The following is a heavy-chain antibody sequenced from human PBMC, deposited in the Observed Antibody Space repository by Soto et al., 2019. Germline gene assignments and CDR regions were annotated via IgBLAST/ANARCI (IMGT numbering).Heavy chain of an antibody. CDR1: GFTFSSYA. V-gene: IGHV3-30-3*01. D-gene: IGHD3-3*01. CDR3: ARPQGRWDYYYYGMDV. CDR2: KSYDGSNK. J-gene: IGHJ6*02. Sequence: GGSLRLSCAASGFTFSSYAMHWVRQAPGKGLEWVAVKSYDGSNKYYADSVKGRFTISRDNSKNTLYLQMNSLRAEDTAVYYCARPQGRWDYYYYGMDVWGQGTTVTVSS.